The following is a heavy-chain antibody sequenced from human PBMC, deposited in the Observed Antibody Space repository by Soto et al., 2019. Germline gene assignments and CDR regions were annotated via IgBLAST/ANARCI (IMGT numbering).Heavy chain of an antibody. J-gene: IGHJ4*02. CDR2: ISGSGGRT. Sequence: QPGGSLRLSCAASGFTFSSYAMSWVRQVPGKGLEWVSAISGSGGRTYYADSVKGRFTISRDNSKNTLYLQMNSLRAEDTAVYYCAAMIVVVMYTDDWGQGTLVTVAS. V-gene: IGHV3-23*01. CDR1: GFTFSSYA. D-gene: IGHD3-22*01. CDR3: AAMIVVVMYTDD.